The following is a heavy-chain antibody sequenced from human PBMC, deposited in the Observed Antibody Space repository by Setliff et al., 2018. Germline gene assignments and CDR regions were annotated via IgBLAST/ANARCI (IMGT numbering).Heavy chain of an antibody. CDR1: GFTFTTYA. V-gene: IGHV3-23*01. CDR2: ISGSGGAT. J-gene: IGHJ4*02. D-gene: IGHD3-22*01. Sequence: PGGSLRLSCAASGFTFTTYAMTWVRQAPGKGLEWVSSISGSGGATSHADSVKGRFTISRDNSKNTLYLQMNSLRAEDTAVYYCAKTPITMIVVVTFDYWGQGALVTVSS. CDR3: AKTPITMIVVVTFDY.